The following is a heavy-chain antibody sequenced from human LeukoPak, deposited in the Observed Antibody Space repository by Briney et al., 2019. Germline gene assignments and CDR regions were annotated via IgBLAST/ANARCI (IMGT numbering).Heavy chain of an antibody. D-gene: IGHD3-22*01. CDR2: INHSGST. Sequence: SETLSLTCAVYGGSFSGYYWSWIRQPPGKGLEWIGEINHSGSTNYNPSLKNRVTISVDTSKNQFSLKLSSVTAADTAVYYCARGLRIGNYYDSSGYQEDPNLYRYWGQGTLVTVSS. J-gene: IGHJ4*02. CDR3: ARGLRIGNYYDSSGYQEDPNLYRY. CDR1: GGSFSGYY. V-gene: IGHV4-34*01.